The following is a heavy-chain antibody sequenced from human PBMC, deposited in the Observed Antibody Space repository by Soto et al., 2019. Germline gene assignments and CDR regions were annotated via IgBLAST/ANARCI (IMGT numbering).Heavy chain of an antibody. J-gene: IGHJ4*02. D-gene: IGHD1-26*01. CDR1: GFTFSRYP. Sequence: LRLSCAASGFTFSRYPMYWVRQAPGKGLEWVAVITYDGNNKYYADSVKGRFTISRDNAKNTLSLQMNNLRPEDTAVYYCAKGVGSYYFDYWGQGTLVTVSS. CDR3: AKGVGSYYFDY. V-gene: IGHV3-30-3*01. CDR2: ITYDGNNK.